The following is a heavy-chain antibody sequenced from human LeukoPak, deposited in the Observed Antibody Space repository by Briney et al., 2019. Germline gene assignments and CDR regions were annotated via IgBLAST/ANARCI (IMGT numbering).Heavy chain of an antibody. Sequence: SQTLSLTCAISGDSVSTNSVTWNWIRQSPSRGLEWLGRTYYRSTWYNDYAVSVRGRITVNPDTSKNQFSLHLNSATPEDTAVYYCARRLTQYDCFDPWGQGILVTVSS. D-gene: IGHD2-2*01. CDR3: ARRLTQYDCFDP. J-gene: IGHJ5*02. V-gene: IGHV6-1*01. CDR2: TYYRSTWYN. CDR1: GDSVSTNSVT.